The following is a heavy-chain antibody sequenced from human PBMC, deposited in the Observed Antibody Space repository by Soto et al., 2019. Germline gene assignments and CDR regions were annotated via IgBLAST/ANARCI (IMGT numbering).Heavy chain of an antibody. V-gene: IGHV3-23*01. D-gene: IGHD3-10*01. CDR2: ISGSGGST. J-gene: IGHJ6*02. CDR3: ARDLYYGSGISHYYGMDV. CDR1: GFTFSSYA. Sequence: GGSLRLSCAASGFTFSSYAMSWVRQAPGKGLEWVSAISGSGGSTYYADSVKGRFTISRDNSKNSLYLQMNSLRAEDTAVFHCARDLYYGSGISHYYGMDVWGQGTTVTVSS.